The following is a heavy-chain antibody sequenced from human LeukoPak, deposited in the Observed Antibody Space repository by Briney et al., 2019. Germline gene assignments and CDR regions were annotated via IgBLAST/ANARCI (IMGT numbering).Heavy chain of an antibody. CDR1: GGSFSGYY. CDR3: ARGADY. CDR2: INHSGST. Sequence: SETLSLTCAVYGGSFSGYYWSWIRQPPGKGLEWIGEINHSGSTNYNPSLKSRVTISVDTSKNQFSLKLSSVTAADAAVYYCARGADYWGQGTLVTVSS. V-gene: IGHV4-34*01. J-gene: IGHJ4*02.